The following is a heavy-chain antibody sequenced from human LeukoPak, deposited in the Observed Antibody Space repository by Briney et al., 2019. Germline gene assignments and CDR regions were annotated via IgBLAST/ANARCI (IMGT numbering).Heavy chain of an antibody. Sequence: SETLSLTCTVSGGSISSSSYYWGWIRQPPGKGLEWIGSNYYSGSTYYNPSLKSRVTISVDTSKNQFSLKLSSVTAADTAVYYCARHVLEVYCSGGSCYKLSPVDYWGQGTLVTVSS. D-gene: IGHD2-15*01. V-gene: IGHV4-39*01. CDR3: ARHVLEVYCSGGSCYKLSPVDY. J-gene: IGHJ4*02. CDR2: NYYSGST. CDR1: GGSISSSSYY.